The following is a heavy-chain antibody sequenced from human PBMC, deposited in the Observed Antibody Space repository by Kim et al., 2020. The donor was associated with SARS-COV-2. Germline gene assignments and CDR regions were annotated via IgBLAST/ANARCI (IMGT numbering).Heavy chain of an antibody. Sequence: GGSLRLSCAASGFTFSSYGMHWVRQAPGKGLEWVAVISYDGSNKYYADSVKGRFTISRDNSKNTLYLQMNSLRAEDTAVYYCAKDRGVEMATTHYFDYWGQGTLVTVSS. CDR1: GFTFSSYG. D-gene: IGHD5-12*01. CDR2: ISYDGSNK. CDR3: AKDRGVEMATTHYFDY. V-gene: IGHV3-30*18. J-gene: IGHJ4*02.